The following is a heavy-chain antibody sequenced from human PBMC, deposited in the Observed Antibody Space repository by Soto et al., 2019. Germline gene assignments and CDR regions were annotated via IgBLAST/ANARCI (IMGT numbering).Heavy chain of an antibody. J-gene: IGHJ3*02. CDR1: GYTFTSYA. V-gene: IGHV1-3*01. CDR3: ASGMVRGPPGYAFDI. Sequence: ASVKVSCKASGYTFTSYAMHWVRQAPGQRLEWMGWINAGNGNTKYSQKFQGRVAITRDTSASTAYMELSSLRSEDTAVYYCASGMVRGPPGYAFDIWGQGTMVTVSS. CDR2: INAGNGNT. D-gene: IGHD3-10*01.